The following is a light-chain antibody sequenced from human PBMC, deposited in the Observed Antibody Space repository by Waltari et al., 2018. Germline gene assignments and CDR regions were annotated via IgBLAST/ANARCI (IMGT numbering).Light chain of an antibody. CDR3: QQYNNWPPMT. V-gene: IGKV3-15*01. CDR2: GAS. J-gene: IGKJ5*01. CDR1: QSVSSN. Sequence: IVMTQSPATLSVSPGERATLSCRASQSVSSNLAWYQQKPGQAPSLLIYGASTRATGIPARFSGSGSGTEFTLTISSLQSEDLALYYCQQYNNWPPMTFGQGTRLEIK.